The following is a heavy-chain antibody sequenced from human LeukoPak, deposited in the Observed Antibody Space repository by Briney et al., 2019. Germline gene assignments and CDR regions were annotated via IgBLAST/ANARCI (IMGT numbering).Heavy chain of an antibody. Sequence: PGGSLRLSCAASGVTFSRYGMHWVRQAPGKGLEWVALISSDGNDKLYGDSVKGRFTISRDDSKSTLYLQMNSLRPEDTAVYYCTTKVIPGTSGDDYDDWGQGTLVTVSS. D-gene: IGHD5-12*01. CDR1: GVTFSRYG. J-gene: IGHJ4*02. V-gene: IGHV3-30*03. CDR3: TTKVIPGTSGDDYDD. CDR2: ISSDGNDK.